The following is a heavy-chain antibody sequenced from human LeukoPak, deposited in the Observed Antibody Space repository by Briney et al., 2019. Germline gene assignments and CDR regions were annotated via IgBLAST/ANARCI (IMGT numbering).Heavy chain of an antibody. Sequence: GGSLRLSCAASGFTFSSYGMHWVRQAPGKGLEWVAVIWYDGSNKYYADSVKGRFTISRDNSKNTLYLQMNSLRAEDTAVYYCARAPVDIVATWYFDYWGQGTLVTVSS. D-gene: IGHD5-12*01. J-gene: IGHJ4*02. CDR2: IWYDGSNK. CDR1: GFTFSSYG. CDR3: ARAPVDIVATWYFDY. V-gene: IGHV3-33*01.